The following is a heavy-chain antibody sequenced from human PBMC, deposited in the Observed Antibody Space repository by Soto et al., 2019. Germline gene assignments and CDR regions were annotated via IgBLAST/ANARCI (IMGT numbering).Heavy chain of an antibody. CDR1: GFTFSSYG. D-gene: IGHD6-6*01. CDR3: AKDLAHWYRSSFLKKRSYYGMDV. J-gene: IGHJ6*02. Sequence: PGGSLRLSCAASGFTFSSYGMHWVRQAPGKGLEWVAVISYDGSNKYYADSVKGRFTISRDNSKNTLYLQMNSLRAEDTAVYYCAKDLAHWYRSSFLKKRSYYGMDVWGQGTMGTVSS. CDR2: ISYDGSNK. V-gene: IGHV3-30*18.